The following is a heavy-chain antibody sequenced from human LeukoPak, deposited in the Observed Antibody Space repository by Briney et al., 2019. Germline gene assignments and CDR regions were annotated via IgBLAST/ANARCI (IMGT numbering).Heavy chain of an antibody. CDR1: GFTFSSYS. Sequence: GGSLRLSCAASGFTFSSYSMNWVRQAPGKGLEWLSYISSSSSTIYHADSVKGQFTISRDDGKNSLYLQMNSLRAEDTAVYYCTRSGYYRSWFDPWGRGTLVIVSS. D-gene: IGHD3-3*01. CDR2: ISSSSSTI. CDR3: TRSGYYRSWFDP. V-gene: IGHV3-48*01. J-gene: IGHJ5*02.